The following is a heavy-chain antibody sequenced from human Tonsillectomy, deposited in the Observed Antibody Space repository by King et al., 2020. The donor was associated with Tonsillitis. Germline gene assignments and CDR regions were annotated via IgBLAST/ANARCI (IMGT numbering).Heavy chain of an antibody. D-gene: IGHD1-20*01. Sequence: VQLVESGGGVVQPGRSLRLSCAASGFTFSSYGMHWVRQAPGKGLEWVAVISYDGSNKYYADSVKGRFTISRDNSKKTLYLQMNSLRAEDTAVYYCAKLTGSEGYWGQGTLVTVSS. V-gene: IGHV3-30*18. CDR1: GFTFSSYG. CDR3: AKLTGSEGY. CDR2: ISYDGSNK. J-gene: IGHJ4*02.